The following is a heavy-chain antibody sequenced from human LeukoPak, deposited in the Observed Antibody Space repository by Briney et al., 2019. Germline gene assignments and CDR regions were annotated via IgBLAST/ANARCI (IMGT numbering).Heavy chain of an antibody. Sequence: GGSLRLSCAASGFTLSSYWMHWVRQAPGKGLVWVSRIKSDGSTTNYADSVKGRFTISRDNSKNTLYLQMNSLRAEDTAVYYCAKEIYGDSTGGRFHHWGQGTLVIVSS. CDR2: IKSDGSTT. CDR3: AKEIYGDSTGGRFHH. CDR1: GFTLSSYW. J-gene: IGHJ1*01. V-gene: IGHV3-74*01. D-gene: IGHD4-17*01.